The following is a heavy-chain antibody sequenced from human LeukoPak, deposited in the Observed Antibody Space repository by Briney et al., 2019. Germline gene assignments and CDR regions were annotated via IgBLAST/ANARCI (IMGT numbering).Heavy chain of an antibody. J-gene: IGHJ3*02. D-gene: IGHD3-10*01. CDR2: IYTSGST. CDR1: GDSISSYSYY. Sequence: SETLSLTCTVSGDSISSYSYYWSWIRQPAGKGLEWIGRIYTSGSTNYNPSLKSRVTISIDTSKNQFSLKLSSVTAADTAVYYCARRGDIWGQGTMVTVSS. CDR3: ARRGDI. V-gene: IGHV4-61*02.